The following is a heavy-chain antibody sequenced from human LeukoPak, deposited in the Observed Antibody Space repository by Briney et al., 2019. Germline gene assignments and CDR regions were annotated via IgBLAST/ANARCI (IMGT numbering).Heavy chain of an antibody. V-gene: IGHV3-7*01. D-gene: IGHD5-18*01. CDR3: ARDLNELAMVTNYYYYYGMDV. Sequence: PGGSLRLSCAASGFTFSNYWMTWVRQAPGKGLEWVANIKQDGSEKYYVDSVKGRFTISRDNAKNSLYLQMNSLRAEDTAVYYCARDLNELAMVTNYYYYYGMDVWGQGTTVTVSS. J-gene: IGHJ6*02. CDR2: IKQDGSEK. CDR1: GFTFSNYW.